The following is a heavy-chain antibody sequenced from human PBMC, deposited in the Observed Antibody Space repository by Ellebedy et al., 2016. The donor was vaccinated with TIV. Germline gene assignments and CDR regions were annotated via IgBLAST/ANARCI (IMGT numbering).Heavy chain of an antibody. Sequence: AASVKVSCKASGYTFTSYGISWVRQAPGQGPEWMGWISAYNGNTNYAQKLQGRVTMTTDTSTSTAYMELRSLRSDDTAVYYCARDPIVGATRCFDYWGQGTLVTVSS. V-gene: IGHV1-18*01. CDR1: GYTFTSYG. D-gene: IGHD1-26*01. CDR2: ISAYNGNT. J-gene: IGHJ4*02. CDR3: ARDPIVGATRCFDY.